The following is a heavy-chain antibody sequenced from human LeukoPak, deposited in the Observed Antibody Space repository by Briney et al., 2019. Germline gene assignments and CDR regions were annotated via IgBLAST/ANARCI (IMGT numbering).Heavy chain of an antibody. D-gene: IGHD3-3*01. CDR1: GFSFSDYY. Sequence: GGSLRLSCAASGFSFSDYYMSWIRQAPGKGPEWVSYISSSGTTIYYVDSVKGRFTISRDNAKNSLYLQMNSLRAEDTAVYYCARDSDTMLHYYMDVWGKGTTVTVSS. CDR3: ARDSDTMLHYYMDV. V-gene: IGHV3-11*04. CDR2: ISSSGTTI. J-gene: IGHJ6*03.